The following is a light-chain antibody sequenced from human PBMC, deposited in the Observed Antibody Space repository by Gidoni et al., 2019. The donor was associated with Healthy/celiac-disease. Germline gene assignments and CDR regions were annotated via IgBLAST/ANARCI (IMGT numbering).Light chain of an antibody. V-gene: IGLV2-14*01. CDR2: DVS. J-gene: IGLJ2*01. CDR3: SSYTSSSTPL. CDR1: SSDVGGYNY. Sequence: QSALTQPASVSGSPGQSITTSCTGTSSDVGGYNYVSWYQQHPGKAPKLMIYDVSNRPSGVSNRFSGLQAEDEADYYCSSYTSSSTPLFGGGTKLTVL.